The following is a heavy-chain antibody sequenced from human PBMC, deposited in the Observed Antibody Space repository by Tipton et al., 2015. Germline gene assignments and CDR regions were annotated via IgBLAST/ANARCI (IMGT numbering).Heavy chain of an antibody. Sequence: TLSLTCSVSGDSISSISWWTWVRQSPGKGLEWIGEIHHGGTSNYNPSLKSRVTMSVDTSKNQFSLKLSSVTAADTAVYYCATWGTVTIGYWGQGTLVTVSS. D-gene: IGHD4-17*01. J-gene: IGHJ4*02. CDR1: GDSISSISW. CDR3: ATWGTVTIGY. V-gene: IGHV4-4*02. CDR2: IHHGGTS.